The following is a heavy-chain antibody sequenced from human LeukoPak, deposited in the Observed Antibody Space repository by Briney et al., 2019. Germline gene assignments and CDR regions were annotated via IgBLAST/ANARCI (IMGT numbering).Heavy chain of an antibody. D-gene: IGHD6-19*01. J-gene: IGHJ5*02. CDR3: AKTASSSGWYYFGWLDP. CDR1: GFTFSSHG. CDR2: TSGSGGST. Sequence: GGSLRLSCAASGFTFSSHGMSWVRQTPGKGLEWVSATSGSGGSTYYADSVKGRFTISRDNSKNTLYLQMNSLRAEDTAVYYCAKTASSSGWYYFGWLDPWGQGTLVTVSS. V-gene: IGHV3-23*01.